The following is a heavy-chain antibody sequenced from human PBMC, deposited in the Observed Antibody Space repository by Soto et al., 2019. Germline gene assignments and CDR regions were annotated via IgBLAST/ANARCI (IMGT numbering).Heavy chain of an antibody. D-gene: IGHD4-4*01. Sequence: EVQLLESGGGLVQPGGSLRLSCAASGFTFSSYAMSWVRQAPGKGLEWVSAISGSGGSTYYADAVKGRFTISRDNSKNTLYLQMNSLRAEDTAVYYCANDFASYSNYVRYFDYWGQGTLVTVSS. CDR2: ISGSGGST. V-gene: IGHV3-23*01. CDR1: GFTFSSYA. CDR3: ANDFASYSNYVRYFDY. J-gene: IGHJ4*02.